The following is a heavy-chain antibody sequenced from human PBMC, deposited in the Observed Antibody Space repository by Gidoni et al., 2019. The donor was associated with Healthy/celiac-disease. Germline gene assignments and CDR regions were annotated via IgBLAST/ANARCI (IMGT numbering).Heavy chain of an antibody. V-gene: IGHV3-30*04. J-gene: IGHJ6*03. CDR3: AKGVRKAYYYYMDV. D-gene: IGHD2-21*01. CDR1: GFTFSSYA. CDR2: ISYDGSNK. Sequence: QVQLVESGGGVVQPGRSLRLSCAASGFTFSSYAMHWVRQAPGKGLEWVAVISYDGSNKYYADSVKGRFTISRDNSKNTLYLQMNSLRAEDTAVYYCAKGVRKAYYYYMDVWGKGTTVTVSS.